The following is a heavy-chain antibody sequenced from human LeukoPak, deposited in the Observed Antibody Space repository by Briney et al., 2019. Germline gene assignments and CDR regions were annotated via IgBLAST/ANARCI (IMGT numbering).Heavy chain of an antibody. J-gene: IGHJ4*02. CDR3: AKENYYENSWHLES. V-gene: IGHV3-23*01. D-gene: IGHD3-22*01. CDR2: ISGRGDRT. Sequence: PGGSLRLSCEASGFTFSCYAMSWVRQGPAKGLQWVAAISGRGDRTYYGDSMKGRTTISRGNSKNTLYLQMNSLRADDTAIYYCAKENYYENSWHLESWGQGILVTVSS. CDR1: GFTFSCYA.